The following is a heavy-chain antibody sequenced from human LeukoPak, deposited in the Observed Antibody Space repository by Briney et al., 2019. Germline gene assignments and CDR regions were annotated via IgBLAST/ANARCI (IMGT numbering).Heavy chain of an antibody. J-gene: IGHJ5*02. V-gene: IGHV5-51*01. D-gene: IGHD3-10*01. CDR3: ARHGSGSNFPPLEGWFDP. CDR2: IYPGDSDT. CDR1: GYSFTTYW. Sequence: GESRKISCKGSGYSFTTYWIGWVRQMPGKGLEWMGIIYPGDSDTRYSPSFQGQVTISAVKSISTAYLQWSSLRASDTAMYYCARHGSGSNFPPLEGWFDPWGQGTLVTVSS.